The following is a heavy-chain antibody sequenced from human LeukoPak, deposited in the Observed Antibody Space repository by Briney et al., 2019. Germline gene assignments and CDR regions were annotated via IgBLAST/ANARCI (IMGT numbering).Heavy chain of an antibody. D-gene: IGHD4-17*01. CDR1: GGSISSYY. Sequence: SETLSLTCTVSGGSISSYYWSWIRQPPGKGLEWIGYIYYSGSTNYKPSLKSRVTMSVDTSKNQFSLKLSSVTAADTAVYYCARYGNYYYMDVWGKGTTVTVSS. CDR3: ARYGNYYYMDV. CDR2: IYYSGST. V-gene: IGHV4-59*01. J-gene: IGHJ6*03.